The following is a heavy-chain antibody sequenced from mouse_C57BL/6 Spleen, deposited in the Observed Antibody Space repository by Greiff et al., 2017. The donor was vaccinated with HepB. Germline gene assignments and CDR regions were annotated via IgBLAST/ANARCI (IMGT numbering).Heavy chain of an antibody. CDR2: IYPSDSET. D-gene: IGHD1-1*01. J-gene: IGHJ3*01. Sequence: VQLQQPGAELVRPGSSVKLSCKASGYTFTSYWMDWVKQRPGQGLEWIGNIYPSDSETHYNQKFKDKATLTVDKSSSPAYMQLSSLTSEDSAVYYCARTHYYGSSYDAYWGQGTLVTVSA. CDR1: GYTFTSYW. V-gene: IGHV1-61*01. CDR3: ARTHYYGSSYDAY.